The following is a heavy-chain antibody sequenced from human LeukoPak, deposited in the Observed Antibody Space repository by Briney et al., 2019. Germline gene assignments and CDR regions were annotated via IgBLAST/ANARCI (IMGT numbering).Heavy chain of an antibody. V-gene: IGHV3-23*01. CDR3: VKSAGKDGYRDVFDI. J-gene: IGHJ3*02. CDR2: ITKSGDQT. CDR1: GFTFSSYA. D-gene: IGHD5-24*01. Sequence: GGSLRLSCAASGFTFSSYALSWVRQAPGKGLEWVSTITKSGDQTHYADSVRGLFTISRDIFKNTLYLQMNSLRAEDTAVYHCVKSAGKDGYRDVFDIWGQGTVVTVSS.